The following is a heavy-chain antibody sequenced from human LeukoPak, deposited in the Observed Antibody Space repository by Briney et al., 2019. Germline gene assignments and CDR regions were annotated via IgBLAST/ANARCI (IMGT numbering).Heavy chain of an antibody. CDR1: GFTFSSYW. Sequence: LSGGSLRLSCAASGFTFSSYWMSWVRQAPGKGLEWVANIKQDGSEKYYVDSVKGRFTISRDNAKNSLYLQVNSLRAEGTAVYYCARNDFWSGYVSLDVWGKGTTVTVSS. V-gene: IGHV3-7*01. CDR2: IKQDGSEK. D-gene: IGHD3-3*01. J-gene: IGHJ6*04. CDR3: ARNDFWSGYVSLDV.